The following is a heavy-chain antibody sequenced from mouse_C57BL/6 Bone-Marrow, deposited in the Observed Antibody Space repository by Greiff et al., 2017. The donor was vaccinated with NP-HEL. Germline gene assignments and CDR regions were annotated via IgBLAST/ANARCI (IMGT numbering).Heavy chain of an antibody. V-gene: IGHV5-9-1*02. CDR1: GFTFSSYA. J-gene: IGHJ1*03. Sequence: EVQVVESGEGLVKPGGSLKLSCAASGFTFSSYAMSWVRQTPEKRLEWVAYISSGGDYIYYADTVKGRFTISRDNARNTLYLQMSSLKSEDTAMDYCTRGLYWYFDVWGTGTTVTVSS. CDR2: ISSGGDYI. CDR3: TRGLYWYFDV.